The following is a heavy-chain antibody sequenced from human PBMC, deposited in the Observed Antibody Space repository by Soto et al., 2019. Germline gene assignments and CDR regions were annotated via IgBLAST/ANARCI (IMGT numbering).Heavy chain of an antibody. CDR3: AKDLEHSSLYSFAYGMDV. D-gene: IGHD6-13*01. CDR2: ISYDGSNK. V-gene: IGHV3-30*18. CDR1: GFTFSSYG. Sequence: QVQLVESGGGVVQPGRSLRLSCAASGFTFSSYGMHWVRQAPGKGLEWVAVISYDGSNKYYADSVKGRFTISRDNSKNTLYLQMNSLRAEDTAVYYCAKDLEHSSLYSFAYGMDVWGQGTTVTVSS. J-gene: IGHJ6*02.